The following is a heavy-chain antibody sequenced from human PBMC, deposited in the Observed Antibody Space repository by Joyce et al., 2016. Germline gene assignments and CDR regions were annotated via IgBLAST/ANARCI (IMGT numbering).Heavy chain of an antibody. V-gene: IGHV3-53*01. Sequence: EVQLVESGGGLIQPGGSLRLSCAASGFSVSRKYMSWVRQAPGKGLEWVSIIYSGGRTAYADSVKGRFTISRDSSKNTVSLQMNSLRVEDTAVYYCARGGYYGSGRPWMDVCGQGTTVTVSS. CDR1: GFSVSRKY. J-gene: IGHJ6*02. CDR2: IYSGGRT. D-gene: IGHD3-10*01. CDR3: ARGGYYGSGRPWMDV.